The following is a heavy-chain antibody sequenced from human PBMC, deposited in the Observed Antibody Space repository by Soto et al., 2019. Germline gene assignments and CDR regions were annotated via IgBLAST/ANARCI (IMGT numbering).Heavy chain of an antibody. CDR2: IIAGGGTA. CDR1: GFTFRNFA. Sequence: EEQLLESGGGLVQPGESLRLSCTASGFTFRNFAMTWVRQAPGKGLEWVSTIIAGGGTAYYADSLKGRFTISRDNSKNTVFLQMNSLRVDDTAIFFCAKVRSGSWACFDSWGQGTLVTVSS. D-gene: IGHD6-13*01. V-gene: IGHV3-23*01. CDR3: AKVRSGSWACFDS. J-gene: IGHJ4*02.